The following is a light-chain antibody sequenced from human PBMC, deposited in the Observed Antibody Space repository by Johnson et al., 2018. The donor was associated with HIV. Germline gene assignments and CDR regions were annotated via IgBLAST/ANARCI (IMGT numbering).Light chain of an antibody. CDR2: DNN. CDR1: SSNIGNNY. Sequence: QSVLTQPPSVSAAPGQKVTISCSGSSSNIGNNYVSWYQQLPGTAPKLLIYDNNNRPSGIPDRFSGSKSGTSATLGITGLQTGDEADYYCGTWDSSLSAGINYVFGTGTKVTVL. V-gene: IGLV1-51*01. CDR3: GTWDSSLSAGINYV. J-gene: IGLJ1*01.